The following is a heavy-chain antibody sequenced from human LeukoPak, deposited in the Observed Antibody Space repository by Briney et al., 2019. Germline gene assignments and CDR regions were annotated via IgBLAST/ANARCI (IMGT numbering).Heavy chain of an antibody. CDR3: VREKYCSGDTCYSGAIDS. Sequence: GASVKVSCKAAGYIFTNYGISWVRQARGQGLEWMGWIGPYNGYTNYAQKLQGRVTLTTDTSTSTAYMDLRSLRSDDTAVYYCVREKYCSGDTCYSGAIDSWGQGTLVTVSS. CDR1: GYIFTNYG. D-gene: IGHD2-15*01. CDR2: IGPYNGYT. J-gene: IGHJ4*02. V-gene: IGHV1-18*01.